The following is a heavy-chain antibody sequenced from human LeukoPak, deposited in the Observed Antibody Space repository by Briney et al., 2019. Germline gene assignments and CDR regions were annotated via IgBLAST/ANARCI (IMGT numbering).Heavy chain of an antibody. D-gene: IGHD4-23*01. CDR3: ARRVVNNRNWYFNL. CDR1: GYTFTSYD. J-gene: IGHJ2*01. V-gene: IGHV1-8*03. CDR2: MNPNSGNT. Sequence: GASVKVSCKASGYTFTSYDINWVRQATGQGLEWMGWMNPNSGNTGYAQKFQGRVTITRNTSISTAYMELSSLRSEDTAVYYCARRVVNNRNWYFNLWGRGTLVTVSS.